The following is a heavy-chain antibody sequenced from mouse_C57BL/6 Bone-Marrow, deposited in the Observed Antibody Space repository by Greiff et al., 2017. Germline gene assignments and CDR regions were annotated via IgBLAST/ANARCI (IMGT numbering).Heavy chain of an antibody. CDR1: GYTFTNYW. CDR2: IYPGGGYT. J-gene: IGHJ1*03. V-gene: IGHV1-63*01. CDR3: ARDGYYWYFDV. D-gene: IGHD2-3*01. Sequence: VQLQQSGAELVRPGTSVKMSCKASGYTFTNYWIGWAKQRPGHGLEWIGDIYPGGGYTNYNEKFKGKATLTADKSSSTAYMQFSSLTSEDSAIYYCARDGYYWYFDVGGTGTTVTVSS.